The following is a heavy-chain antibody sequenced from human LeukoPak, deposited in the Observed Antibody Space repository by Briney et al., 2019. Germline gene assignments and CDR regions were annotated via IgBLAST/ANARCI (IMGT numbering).Heavy chain of an antibody. CDR2: ISGSGGST. D-gene: IGHD3-3*01. CDR3: AKSAPTTYYDFWSGPPIYMDV. CDR1: GFTFSSYA. J-gene: IGHJ6*03. V-gene: IGHV3-23*01. Sequence: PGGSLRLSCAASGFTFSSYAMSWVRQAPGKGLEWVSAISGSGGSTYYADSVKGRFTISRDNSKNTLYLQMNSLRAEDTAVYYCAKSAPTTYYDFWSGPPIYMDVWGKGTTVTVSS.